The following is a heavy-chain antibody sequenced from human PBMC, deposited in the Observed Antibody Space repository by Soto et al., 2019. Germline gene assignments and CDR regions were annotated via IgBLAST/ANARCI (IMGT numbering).Heavy chain of an antibody. V-gene: IGHV4-34*01. J-gene: IGHJ4*02. D-gene: IGHD2-2*01. CDR2: INHSGST. CDR1: GGSFSGYY. Sequence: PSETLSLTCAVYGGSFSGYYWSWIRQPPGKGLEWIGEINHSGSTNYNPSLKSRVTISVDTSKNQFSLKLSSVTAADTAVYYCARGYQLLFRYPYFDYWGQGTLVTVSS. CDR3: ARGYQLLFRYPYFDY.